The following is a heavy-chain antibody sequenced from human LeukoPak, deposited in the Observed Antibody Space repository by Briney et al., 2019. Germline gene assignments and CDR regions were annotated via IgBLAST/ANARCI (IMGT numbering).Heavy chain of an antibody. Sequence: ASVKVSCKASGYSFTSNYIHWVRQAPGQGLEWMGMIYPRDGSTSYAQKFQGRVTVTRDTSTSTVHMELSGLRSEDTAVYYCAGDQEAFDYWGQGTLVTVSS. CDR3: AGDQEAFDY. V-gene: IGHV1-46*01. J-gene: IGHJ4*02. CDR2: IYPRDGST. CDR1: GYSFTSNY.